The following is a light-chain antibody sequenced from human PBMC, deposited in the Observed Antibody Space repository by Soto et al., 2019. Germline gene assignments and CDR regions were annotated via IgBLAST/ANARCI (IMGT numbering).Light chain of an antibody. Sequence: DIVLTQSPLSLPVTPGESASISCKASQSLLLSSGNNYLDWYLQKPGQSPQLLIYLGSTRASVVPDRCSGSGSGTDFTLKISTVEAEDVGVYYCAQALQTVTLGGGTNVEIK. V-gene: IGKV2-28*01. CDR2: LGS. J-gene: IGKJ4*01. CDR3: AQALQTVT. CDR1: QSLLLSSGNNY.